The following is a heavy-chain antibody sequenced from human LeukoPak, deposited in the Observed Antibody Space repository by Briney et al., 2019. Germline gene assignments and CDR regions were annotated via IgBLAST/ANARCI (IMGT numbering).Heavy chain of an antibody. V-gene: IGHV3-48*01. CDR2: ISGSSGII. CDR1: GFTFNTYT. CDR3: ARYCSGGSCYQYYYGMDV. Sequence: SGGSLRLSCAASGFTFNTYTMNWVRQAPGKGLEWVSYISGSSGIIDYADSVRGRFTISRDNAKNSLYLQMNSLRAEDTAVYYCARYCSGGSCYQYYYGMDVWGQGTTVTVSS. J-gene: IGHJ6*02. D-gene: IGHD2-15*01.